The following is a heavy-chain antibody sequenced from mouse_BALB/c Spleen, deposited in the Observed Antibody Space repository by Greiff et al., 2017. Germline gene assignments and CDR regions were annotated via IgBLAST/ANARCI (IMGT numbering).Heavy chain of an antibody. J-gene: IGHJ4*01. Sequence: EVQLQQSGAELVKPGASVKLSCTASGFNIKDPYMHWVKQRPEQGLEWIGWIDPENGDTEYAPKFPGKATMTADTSSNTAYLQLSSLTSEDTAVYYGNAGSPWDYDAMDYWGQGTSVTVSS. D-gene: IGHD1-1*02. CDR3: NAGSPWDYDAMDY. CDR1: GFNIKDPY. CDR2: IDPENGDT. V-gene: IGHV14-4*02.